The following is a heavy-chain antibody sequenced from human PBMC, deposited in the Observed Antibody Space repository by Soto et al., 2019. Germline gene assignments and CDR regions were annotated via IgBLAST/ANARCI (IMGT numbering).Heavy chain of an antibody. CDR3: ARAYFDFTGGYSPYWYSEV. D-gene: IGHD3-3*01. J-gene: IGHJ2*01. CDR2: IDDAGST. V-gene: IGHV4-59*01. CDR1: GGSMTSYY. Sequence: ASETLSLTCRVSGGSMTSYYWNWLRQSPGKGLEWIGYIDDAGSTKFNPSLRSRVSMSILTSQGQVSLTLDSVTAADTAVYYCARAYFDFTGGYSPYWYSEVWGRGTLVTVSS.